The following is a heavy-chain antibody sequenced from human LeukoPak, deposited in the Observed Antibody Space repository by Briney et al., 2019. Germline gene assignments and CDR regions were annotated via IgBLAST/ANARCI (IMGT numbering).Heavy chain of an antibody. CDR1: GFTFSTYG. J-gene: IGHJ4*02. CDR3: AKSTAPAGYYLDY. V-gene: IGHV3-30*18. CDR2: ISYDGNDK. Sequence: GGSLRHSCAASGFTFSTYGMHWVRQAPGKGLEWVAFISYDGNDKDYADSVRGRFTISRDNSKNTLYLQMNSLRGEDTAVYYCAKSTAPAGYYLDYWGQGILVTVSS. D-gene: IGHD2-2*01.